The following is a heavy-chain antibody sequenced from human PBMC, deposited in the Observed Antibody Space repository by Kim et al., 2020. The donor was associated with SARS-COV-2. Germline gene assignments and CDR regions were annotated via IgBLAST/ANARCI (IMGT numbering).Heavy chain of an antibody. CDR3: AKDLTSLAYCGGDCPHDAFDI. Sequence: GGSLRLSCAASGFTFSSYAMSWVRQAPGKGLEWVSAISGSGGSTYYADSVKGRFTISRDNSKNTLYLQMNSLRAEDTAVYYCAKDLTSLAYCGGDCPHDAFDIWGQGTMVTVSS. D-gene: IGHD2-21*02. V-gene: IGHV3-23*01. CDR2: ISGSGGST. J-gene: IGHJ3*02. CDR1: GFTFSSYA.